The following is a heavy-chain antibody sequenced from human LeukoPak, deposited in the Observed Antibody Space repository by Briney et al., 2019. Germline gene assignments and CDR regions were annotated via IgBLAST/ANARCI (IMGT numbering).Heavy chain of an antibody. Sequence: GGSLRLSCAASGFTFSSYSMNWDRQAPGKGMEWVASISSSSSYIYYADSVKGRLTISRDNAKNSLYLQMNSLRAEDTAVYYCPRDGAYYYGSDTLIDYWGQGTLVTVSS. J-gene: IGHJ4*02. V-gene: IGHV3-21*01. D-gene: IGHD3-10*01. CDR1: GFTFSSYS. CDR3: PRDGAYYYGSDTLIDY. CDR2: ISSSSSYI.